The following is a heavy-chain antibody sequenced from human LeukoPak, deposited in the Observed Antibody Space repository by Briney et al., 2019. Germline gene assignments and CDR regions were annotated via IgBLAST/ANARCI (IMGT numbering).Heavy chain of an antibody. J-gene: IGHJ4*02. CDR3: AKVSGDGDAEYYFDY. CDR1: GFTFSSYA. CDR2: ISGSGGST. V-gene: IGHV3-23*01. Sequence: GGSLRLSCAASGFTFSSYAMSWVRQAPXXXXEWVSAISGSGGSTYYADSVKGRFTISRDNSKNTLYLQMNSLRAEDTAVYYCAKVSGDGDAEYYFDYWGQGTLVTVSS. D-gene: IGHD3-10*01.